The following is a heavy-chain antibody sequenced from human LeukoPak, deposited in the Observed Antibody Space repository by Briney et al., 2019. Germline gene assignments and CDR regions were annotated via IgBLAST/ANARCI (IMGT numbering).Heavy chain of an antibody. Sequence: SETLSLTCTVSGGSISSSSYYWGWIRQPPGKGLEWIGNIYYSGSTYYNPSLKSRVTISVDTSKNQFSLKLSSVTAADTAVYYCARDDSDFAYWGQGTLVTVSS. CDR3: ARDDSDFAY. CDR2: IYYSGST. V-gene: IGHV4-39*07. J-gene: IGHJ4*02. CDR1: GGSISSSSYY. D-gene: IGHD4-11*01.